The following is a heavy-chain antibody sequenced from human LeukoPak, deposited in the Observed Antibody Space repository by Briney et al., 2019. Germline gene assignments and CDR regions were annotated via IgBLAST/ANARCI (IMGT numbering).Heavy chain of an antibody. CDR1: GGSISSGSYY. CDR2: IYTSGST. Sequence: SETLSLTCAVSGGSISSGSYYWSWIRQPAGEGREWIGCIYTSGSTNYNPYLKSLVTISVDTSKNQFSLKLSSVTAADTAVYYCARGPPMCSSTSCFPDAFDIWGQGTMVTVSS. J-gene: IGHJ3*02. D-gene: IGHD2-2*01. V-gene: IGHV4-61*02. CDR3: ARGPPMCSSTSCFPDAFDI.